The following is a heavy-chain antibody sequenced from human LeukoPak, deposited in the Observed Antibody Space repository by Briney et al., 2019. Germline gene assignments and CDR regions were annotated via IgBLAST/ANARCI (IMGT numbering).Heavy chain of an antibody. V-gene: IGHV7-4-1*02. CDR3: ARIASPYGLDV. CDR1: GYTFTSYA. Sequence: ASVKVSCKASGYTFTSYAMNWVRQAPGQGLELMGWINTNTGNPTYAQGFTGRFVFSLDTSVSTAYLQISSLKADDTAVYYCARIASPYGLDVWGQGTTVTVSS. CDR2: INTNTGNP. J-gene: IGHJ6*02.